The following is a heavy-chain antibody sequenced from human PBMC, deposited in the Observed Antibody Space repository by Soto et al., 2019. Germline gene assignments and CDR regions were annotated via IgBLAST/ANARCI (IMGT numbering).Heavy chain of an antibody. V-gene: IGHV4-4*02. CDR1: GGSVSSDKW. Sequence: QVQLQESGPGLVKPSGTLSLTCAVSGGSVSSDKWWSWVRQPPGKGLEWMGEIHSFGRTNYNPSLKRRVIILLDKPKNQFSVKLTSVTAADTAVYFCVGQWLAGYCAFDPWGQGTLVTVSS. J-gene: IGHJ5*02. D-gene: IGHD6-19*01. CDR2: IHSFGRT. CDR3: VGQWLAGYCAFDP.